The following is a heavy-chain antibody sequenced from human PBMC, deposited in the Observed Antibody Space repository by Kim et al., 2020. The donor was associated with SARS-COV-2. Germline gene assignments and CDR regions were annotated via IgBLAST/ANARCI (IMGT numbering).Heavy chain of an antibody. Sequence: GGSLRLSCAASGFTFDDYAMHWVRQAPGKGLEWVSGISWNSGSIGYADSVKGRFTISRDNAKNSLYLQMNSLRAEDTAWYYCAKDTAGYSYGPIDYWGQGTLVTVSS. V-gene: IGHV3-9*01. J-gene: IGHJ4*02. CDR1: GFTFDDYA. CDR2: ISWNSGSI. CDR3: AKDTAGYSYGPIDY. D-gene: IGHD5-18*01.